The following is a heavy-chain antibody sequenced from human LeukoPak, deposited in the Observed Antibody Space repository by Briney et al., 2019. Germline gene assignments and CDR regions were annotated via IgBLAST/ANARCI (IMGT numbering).Heavy chain of an antibody. D-gene: IGHD2-2*01. CDR3: GRGELPAAVDD. CDR1: GFTFSSYT. CDR2: ISYDGSNK. Sequence: GGSLRLSCAASGFTFSSYTMHWVRQAPGKGLEWVAVISYDGSNKYYADSVKGRFTISRDNAKNTLYLQMNSLRVEDTAVYYCGRGELPAAVDDWGQGTLVTVSS. V-gene: IGHV3-30*04. J-gene: IGHJ4*02.